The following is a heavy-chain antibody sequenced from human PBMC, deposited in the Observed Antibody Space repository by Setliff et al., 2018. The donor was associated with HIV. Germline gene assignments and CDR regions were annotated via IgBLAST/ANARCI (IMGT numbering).Heavy chain of an antibody. CDR3: AREPHELRYFDWLLYPAYYYYGMDV. Sequence: GGSLRLSCAVSGFTFSSYEMNWVRQAPGKGLEWVSYISSGGNTIYYTDSVKGRFTISRDNAKNSLYLQMNSLRAEDTAVYYCAREPHELRYFDWLLYPAYYYYGMDVWGQGTTVTVSS. V-gene: IGHV3-48*03. J-gene: IGHJ6*02. CDR2: ISSGGNTI. CDR1: GFTFSSYE. D-gene: IGHD3-9*01.